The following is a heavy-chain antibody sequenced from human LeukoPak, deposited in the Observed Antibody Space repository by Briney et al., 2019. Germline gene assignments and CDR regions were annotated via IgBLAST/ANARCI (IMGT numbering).Heavy chain of an antibody. CDR2: INPNSGGT. D-gene: IGHD6-19*01. J-gene: IGHJ5*02. CDR1: GYTFTGYY. Sequence: ASVKVSCKASGYTFTGYYMHWVRQAPGQGLEWMGWINPNSGGTNYAQKFQGRVTMTRDTSNSTAYMELSRLRSDDTAVYYCARDHPPSYSSGYPNSFDPWGQGTLVTVSS. CDR3: ARDHPPSYSSGYPNSFDP. V-gene: IGHV1-2*02.